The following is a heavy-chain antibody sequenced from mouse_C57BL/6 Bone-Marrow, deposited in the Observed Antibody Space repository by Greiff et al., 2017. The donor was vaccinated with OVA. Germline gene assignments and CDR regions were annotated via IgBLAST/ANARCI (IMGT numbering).Heavy chain of an antibody. CDR2: ISSGGSYT. J-gene: IGHJ3*01. V-gene: IGHV5-6*01. Sequence: EVQLVESGGDLVKPGGSLKLSCAASGFTFSSYGMSWVRQTPDKRLEWVATISSGGSYTYYPDSVKGRFTISRDNAKNTLYLQMSSLKSEDTAMYYCARRGDYDRFAYWGQGTLVTVSA. CDR1: GFTFSSYG. CDR3: ARRGDYDRFAY. D-gene: IGHD2-4*01.